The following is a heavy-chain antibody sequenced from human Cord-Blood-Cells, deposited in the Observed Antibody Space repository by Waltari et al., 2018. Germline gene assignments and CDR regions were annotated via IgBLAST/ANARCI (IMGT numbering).Heavy chain of an antibody. CDR1: GFTFRSYA. CDR3: AKDLPVIAAAGTGAFDI. Sequence: EVQLLESGGGLVQPGGSLRLSCAASGFTFRSYAMSWVRQAPGKGLEWVSAISGSGGSTYYADSVKGRFTISRDNSKNTLYLQMNSLRAEDTAIYYCAKDLPVIAAAGTGAFDIWGQGTMVTVSS. CDR2: ISGSGGST. D-gene: IGHD6-13*01. J-gene: IGHJ3*02. V-gene: IGHV3-23*01.